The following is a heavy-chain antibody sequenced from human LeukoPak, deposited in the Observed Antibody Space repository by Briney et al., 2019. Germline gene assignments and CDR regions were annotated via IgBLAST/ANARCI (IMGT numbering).Heavy chain of an antibody. CDR2: IKQDGSDK. V-gene: IGHV3-7*01. CDR1: GFSFSTYW. J-gene: IGHJ6*04. D-gene: IGHD3-22*01. Sequence: PGGSLRLSCAASGFSFSTYWMSWVRQVPGKGLEWVANIKQDGSDKYYVDSVKGRFTISRDNVKNSVYLQMNSLRAEDTAVYYCARVTLIVAMDVWGKGTTATISS. CDR3: ARVTLIVAMDV.